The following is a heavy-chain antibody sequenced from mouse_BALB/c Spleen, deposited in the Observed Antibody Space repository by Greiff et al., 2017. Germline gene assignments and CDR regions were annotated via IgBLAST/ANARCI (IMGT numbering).Heavy chain of an antibody. V-gene: IGHV5-6*01. CDR3: ARQEITTVVEYYFDY. CDR2: ISSGGSYT. J-gene: IGHJ2*01. Sequence: EVKLVESRGDLVKPGGSLKLSCAASGFTFSSYGMSWVRQTPDKRLEWVATISSGGSYTYYPDSVKGRFTISRDNAKNTLYLQMSSLKSEDTAMYYCARQEITTVVEYYFDYWGQGTTLTVSS. CDR1: GFTFSSYG. D-gene: IGHD1-1*01.